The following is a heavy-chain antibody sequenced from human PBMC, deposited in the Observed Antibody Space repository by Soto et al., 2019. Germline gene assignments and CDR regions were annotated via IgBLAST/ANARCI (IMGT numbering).Heavy chain of an antibody. J-gene: IGHJ4*02. V-gene: IGHV3-30*02. Sequence: GGSLRLSCVASGFTFGSYGMHWVRQAPGKGLEWVAYILYNGTIKSYGDSVKGRFIISRDNTKSTMYLQMNSLRAEDTATYHCAKEMTTNPFEYWGQGALVTVS. CDR3: AKEMTTNPFEY. D-gene: IGHD4-17*01. CDR1: GFTFGSYG. CDR2: ILYNGTIK.